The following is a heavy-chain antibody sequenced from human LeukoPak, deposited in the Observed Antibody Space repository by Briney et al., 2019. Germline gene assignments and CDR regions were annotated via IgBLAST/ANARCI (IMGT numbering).Heavy chain of an antibody. Sequence: PSETLPLTCTVSGGSISSYYWSWIRQPPGRGLEWIGYIYYSGSTNYNPSLKSRVTISVDTSKNQFSLKLSSVTAADTAVYYCARVGCSSTSCYAGYYYYMDVWGKGTTVTISS. CDR3: ARVGCSSTSCYAGYYYYMDV. D-gene: IGHD2-2*01. J-gene: IGHJ6*03. CDR2: IYYSGST. CDR1: GGSISSYY. V-gene: IGHV4-59*01.